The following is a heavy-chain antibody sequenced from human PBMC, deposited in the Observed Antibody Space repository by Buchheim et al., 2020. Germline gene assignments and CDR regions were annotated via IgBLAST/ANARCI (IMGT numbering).Heavy chain of an antibody. V-gene: IGHV4-59*01. Sequence: QVQLQESGPGLVKPSETLSLTCTVSGGSISSYYWSWIRQAPGKGLEWIGYIYYSGSTNYNSSLKSRVTISVDTSKNQFPLKLSSVTAADTAVYYCARGPYGSGSYSVWGQGTL. CDR3: ARGPYGSGSYSV. J-gene: IGHJ4*02. D-gene: IGHD3-10*01. CDR1: GGSISSYY. CDR2: IYYSGST.